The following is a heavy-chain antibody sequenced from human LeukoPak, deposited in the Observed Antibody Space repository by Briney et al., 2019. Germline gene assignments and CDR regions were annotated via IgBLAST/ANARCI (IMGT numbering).Heavy chain of an antibody. CDR1: GFTFSSYG. Sequence: PGGSLRLSCAASGFTFSSYGMHWVRQAPGKGLEWVAFIRYDGSTKNYADSVKGRFTISRDNAKNSLYLQMNSLRAEDTAVYYCAELGITMIGGVWGKGTTVTISS. CDR3: AELGITMIGGV. J-gene: IGHJ6*04. CDR2: IRYDGSTK. D-gene: IGHD3-10*02. V-gene: IGHV3-30*02.